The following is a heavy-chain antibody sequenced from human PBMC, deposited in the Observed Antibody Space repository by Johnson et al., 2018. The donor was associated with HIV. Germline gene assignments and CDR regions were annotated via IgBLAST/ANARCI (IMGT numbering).Heavy chain of an antibody. CDR3: AKAGDYYDSSGYYDAFDI. V-gene: IGHV3-30*18. CDR2: ISYDGSNK. J-gene: IGHJ3*02. Sequence: VQLVESGGGVVQPVRSLRLSCAASGFTFSNYDIHWVRQAPGKGLEWVAFISYDGSNKYYADSVKGRFTISRDNSKNTLYLQMNSLRAEDTAVYYCAKAGDYYDSSGYYDAFDIWGQGTIVTVSS. D-gene: IGHD3-22*01. CDR1: GFTFSNYD.